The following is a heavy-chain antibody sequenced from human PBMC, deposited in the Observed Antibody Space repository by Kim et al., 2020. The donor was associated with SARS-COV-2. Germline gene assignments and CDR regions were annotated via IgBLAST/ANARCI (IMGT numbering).Heavy chain of an antibody. Sequence: KDRFTISRDDAKNSLYLQMNSLRAEDTALYYCAKDIGLVSYYYYYGLDVWGQGTTVTVSS. V-gene: IGHV3-9*01. D-gene: IGHD6-19*01. CDR3: AKDIGLVSYYYYYGLDV. J-gene: IGHJ6*02.